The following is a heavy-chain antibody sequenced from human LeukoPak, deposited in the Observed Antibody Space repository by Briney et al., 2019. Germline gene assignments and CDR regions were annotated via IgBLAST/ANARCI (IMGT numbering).Heavy chain of an antibody. CDR3: ARGIWFGELSRGRFDP. D-gene: IGHD3-10*01. J-gene: IGHJ5*02. CDR1: GYTFTGYY. V-gene: IGHV1-2*02. CDR2: INPNSGGT. Sequence: ASVKVSCKASGYTFTGYYTHWVRQAPGQGLEWMGWINPNSGGTNYAQKFQGRVTMTRDTSISTAYMELSRLRSDDTAVYYCARGIWFGELSRGRFDPWGQGTLVTVSS.